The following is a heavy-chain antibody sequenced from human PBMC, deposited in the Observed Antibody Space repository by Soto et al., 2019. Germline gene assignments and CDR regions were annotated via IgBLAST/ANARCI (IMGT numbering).Heavy chain of an antibody. CDR1: GFTFSSYT. Sequence: PGGSLRLSCAASGFTFSSYTMKWVRQAPGKGLEWVSSISSGSSYIYYGDSVKGRFTISRHNAKNSLYLQLNRLTAEDTAVYYCAREGSSRGPGSYDFDYWGQGVLVTVSS. J-gene: IGHJ4*01. D-gene: IGHD5-18*01. CDR2: ISSGSSYI. CDR3: AREGSSRGPGSYDFDY. V-gene: IGHV3-21*01.